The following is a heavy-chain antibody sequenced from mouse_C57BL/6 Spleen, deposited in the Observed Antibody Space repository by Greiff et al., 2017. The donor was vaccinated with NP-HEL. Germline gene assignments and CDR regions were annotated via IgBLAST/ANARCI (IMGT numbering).Heavy chain of an antibody. V-gene: IGHV1-18*01. J-gene: IGHJ2*01. CDR3: ARSIYYYGSSRYYFDY. CDR2: INPNNGGT. CDR1: GYTFTDYN. D-gene: IGHD1-1*01. Sequence: EVQLQQSGPELVKPGASVKIPCKASGYTFTDYNMAWVKQSHGKSLEWIGDINPNNGGTIYNQKFKGKATLTVDKSSSTAYMELRSLTSEDTAVYYCARSIYYYGSSRYYFDYWGQGTTLTVSS.